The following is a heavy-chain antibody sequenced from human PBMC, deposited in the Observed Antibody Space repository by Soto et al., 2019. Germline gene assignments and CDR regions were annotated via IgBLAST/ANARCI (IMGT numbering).Heavy chain of an antibody. CDR1: GGASSSSNS. D-gene: IGHD3-3*01. J-gene: IGHJ3*01. CDR3: SRVVLTITRGAFDA. V-gene: IGHV4-4*02. Sequence: QVQLQESGPGLVKPSGTLSLTCAGSGGASSSSNSWTCVRLSPGKGLEYIGEISHSGTSNSNPSLKSRVTLSVDKSTNHFSLTLTSVTAADTAVYYCSRVVLTITRGAFDAWGQGTLVIVSS. CDR2: ISHSGTS.